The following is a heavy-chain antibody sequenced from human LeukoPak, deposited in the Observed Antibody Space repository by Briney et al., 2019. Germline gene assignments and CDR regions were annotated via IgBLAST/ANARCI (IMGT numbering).Heavy chain of an antibody. CDR3: ARRRGYYDSGNFYGLDIDF. CDR1: GGSFSGYY. D-gene: IGHD3-10*01. V-gene: IGHV4-34*01. J-gene: IGHJ4*02. CDR2: INHSGST. Sequence: PSETLSLTCAVYGGSFSGYYWSWIRQPPGKGLEWIGEINHSGSTNYNPSLKSRVTISVGTSKSQFSLKLTSVTAADTAVYYCARRRGYYDSGNFYGLDIDFWGQGILVTVSS.